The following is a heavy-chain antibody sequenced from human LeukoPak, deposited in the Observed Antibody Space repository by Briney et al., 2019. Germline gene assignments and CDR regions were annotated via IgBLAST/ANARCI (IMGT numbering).Heavy chain of an antibody. J-gene: IGHJ5*02. V-gene: IGHV6-1*01. Sequence: SQTLSLTCAISGDSVSSKTVAWNWIRQSPSRGLEWLGKTAYRSRWFTDYAVPVKGRITINPDTSKNQFSLELNSVTPEDTAVYYCARGEYSSSWYPWGQGTLVTVSS. CDR3: ARGEYSSSWYP. CDR1: GDSVSSKTVA. D-gene: IGHD6-13*01. CDR2: TAYRSRWFT.